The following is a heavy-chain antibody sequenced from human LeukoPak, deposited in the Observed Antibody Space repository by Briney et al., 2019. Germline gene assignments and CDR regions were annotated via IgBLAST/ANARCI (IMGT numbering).Heavy chain of an antibody. CDR2: ISGSGGST. CDR1: GFTFSSYA. J-gene: IGHJ4*02. Sequence: PGGSLRLSCAASGFTFSSYAMSWVRQAPGKGLEWVSAISGSGGSTYYADSVKGRFTISRDNSKNTLYLQMNSLRAEDTAVYYCARHPHYSNYYFDYWGQGTLVTVSS. CDR3: ARHPHYSNYYFDY. D-gene: IGHD4-11*01. V-gene: IGHV3-23*01.